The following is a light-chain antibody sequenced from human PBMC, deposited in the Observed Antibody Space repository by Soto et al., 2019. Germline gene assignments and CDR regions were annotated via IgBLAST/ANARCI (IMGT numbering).Light chain of an antibody. CDR2: GAS. CDR1: QSVSSN. V-gene: IGKV3-15*01. J-gene: IGKJ4*01. Sequence: EIVLTQSPATLSLSPGERATLSCRASQSVSSNLAWYQQKPGQAHRLLIYGASTRATGIPARFSGSGSGTEFTLTIRSLQSEDFAVYYCKQYNNWPPFFGGGTKVDIK. CDR3: KQYNNWPPF.